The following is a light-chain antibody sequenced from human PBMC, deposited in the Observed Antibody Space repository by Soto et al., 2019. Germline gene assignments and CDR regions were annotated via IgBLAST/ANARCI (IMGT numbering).Light chain of an antibody. CDR3: QQYNSYSGM. V-gene: IGKV1-5*01. J-gene: IGKJ1*01. Sequence: DIQMTQSPSTLSASVGDGVTVTWRASQTIGSWLAWYQQKPGRAPKLLIFDASSLESGVPSRFSGNGSGTEFTLTISGLQPDDFASYYCQQYNSYSGMFGQGTKVDIK. CDR2: DAS. CDR1: QTIGSW.